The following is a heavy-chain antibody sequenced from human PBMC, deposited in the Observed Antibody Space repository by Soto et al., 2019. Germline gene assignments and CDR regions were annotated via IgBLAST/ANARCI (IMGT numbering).Heavy chain of an antibody. CDR2: IIPFLGIA. CDR1: GGTFSSYT. Sequence: QVQLVQSGAEVKKPGSSVKVSCKASGGTFSSYTISWVRQAPGQGLEWMGRIIPFLGIANYAQKFQGRVTITADKSTSTGYMELSSLRSEDTAVYYCAREGPNWKDRTGWFDPWGQGTLVTVCS. D-gene: IGHD1-1*01. CDR3: AREGPNWKDRTGWFDP. J-gene: IGHJ5*02. V-gene: IGHV1-69*08.